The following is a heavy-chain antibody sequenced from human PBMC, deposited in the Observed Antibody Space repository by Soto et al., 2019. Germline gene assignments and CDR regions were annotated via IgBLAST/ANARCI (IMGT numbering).Heavy chain of an antibody. J-gene: IGHJ4*02. V-gene: IGHV3-30*18. Sequence: ESGGGVVQPGRSLRLSCAASGFTFSSYGMHWVRQAPGKGLEWVAVISYDGSNKYYADSVKGRFTISRDNSKNTLYLQMNSLRAEDTAVYYCAKEHRYYYDSSGYQGYWGQGTLVTVSS. D-gene: IGHD3-22*01. CDR2: ISYDGSNK. CDR3: AKEHRYYYDSSGYQGY. CDR1: GFTFSSYG.